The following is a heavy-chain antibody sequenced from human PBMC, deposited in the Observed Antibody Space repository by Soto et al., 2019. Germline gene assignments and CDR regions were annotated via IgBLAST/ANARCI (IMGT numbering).Heavy chain of an antibody. Sequence: SLRLSCAASGFTFSTYAMSWVRQAPGKGLEWVSSISGSGGSTHYADSVKGRFTISRDTSKNTVYLQMNSLRAEDTAVYYCAKKSGTGMDVWGQGTTVTVSS. J-gene: IGHJ6*02. CDR3: AKKSGTGMDV. D-gene: IGHD1-7*01. CDR1: GFTFSTYA. V-gene: IGHV3-23*01. CDR2: ISGSGGST.